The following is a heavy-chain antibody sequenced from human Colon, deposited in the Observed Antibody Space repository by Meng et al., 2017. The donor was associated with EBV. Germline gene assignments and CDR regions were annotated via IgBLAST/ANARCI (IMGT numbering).Heavy chain of an antibody. CDR1: GDSVSNIAAA. CDR3: ARDGPQSLSSFNY. J-gene: IGHJ4*02. Sequence: QLSRRWLCPGLVEPSQILAHTYGISGDSVSNIAAAWNWLRQSPLRGLEWLGRTVYRSKWHYDYAPSLKGRITINSDTSKNLFSLDLDSLTPEDTAVYYCARDGPQSLSSFNYWGQGILVTVSS. CDR2: TVYRSKWHY. V-gene: IGHV6-1*01. D-gene: IGHD6-6*01.